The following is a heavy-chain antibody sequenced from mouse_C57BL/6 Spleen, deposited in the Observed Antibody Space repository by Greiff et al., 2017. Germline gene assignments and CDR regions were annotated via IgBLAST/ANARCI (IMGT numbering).Heavy chain of an antibody. V-gene: IGHV2-4*01. J-gene: IGHJ3*01. CDR2: IWSGGST. CDR1: GFSLTSYG. Sequence: VTLVESGPGLVQPSQSLSITCTVSGFSLTSYGVHWVRQPPGTGLEWLGVIWSGGSTDYNAAFISRLSISKDNSKSQVFFKMNSLHADDTAIYYCAKNDGYYAWFAYWGQGTLVTVSA. D-gene: IGHD2-3*01. CDR3: AKNDGYYAWFAY.